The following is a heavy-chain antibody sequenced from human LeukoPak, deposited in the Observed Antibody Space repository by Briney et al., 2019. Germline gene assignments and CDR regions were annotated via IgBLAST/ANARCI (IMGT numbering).Heavy chain of an antibody. V-gene: IGHV3-23*01. Sequence: PGGSLRLSCAASGFTFSSYAMSWVRQAPGKGLEWVSAISGSGGSTYCADSVKGRFTISRDNSKNTLYLQMNSLRAEDTAVYYCARGGDGSNIYWYFDLWGRGTLVTVSS. J-gene: IGHJ2*01. CDR3: ARGGDGSNIYWYFDL. CDR2: ISGSGGST. D-gene: IGHD5-24*01. CDR1: GFTFSSYA.